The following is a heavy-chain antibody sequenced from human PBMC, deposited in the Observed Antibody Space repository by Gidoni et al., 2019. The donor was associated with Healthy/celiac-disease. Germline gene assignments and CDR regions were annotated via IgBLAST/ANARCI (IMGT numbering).Heavy chain of an antibody. CDR3: ARDDPGGIFDY. CDR1: GGSISRVSYY. J-gene: IGHJ4*02. Sequence: QVQLQESGPGLVKPSQTLSLTCTRYGGSISRVSYYWSWIRQPAGNGLEWIGLIYTSGSTNYNPSLKGRVTISVDTSKNPFSLKLSSVTAADTAVYYCARDDPGGIFDYWGQGTLVTVSS. V-gene: IGHV4-61*02. D-gene: IGHD2-15*01. CDR2: IYTSGST.